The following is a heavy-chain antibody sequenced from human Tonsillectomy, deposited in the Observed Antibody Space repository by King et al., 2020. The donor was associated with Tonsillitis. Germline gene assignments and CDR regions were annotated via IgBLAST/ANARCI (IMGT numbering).Heavy chain of an antibody. CDR3: ARQSTFSSSWYSFFDY. CDR2: IYPGDSDT. Sequence: VQLVESGAEVKKPGESLKISCKGSGYSFTSYWIGWVRQMPGKGLEWMGIIYPGDSDTRYSPSFQGQVTISADKSISTAYLQWSSLKDSDTAMYYCARQSTFSSSWYSFFDYWGQGTLVTVSS. D-gene: IGHD6-13*01. CDR1: GYSFTSYW. V-gene: IGHV5-51*01. J-gene: IGHJ4*02.